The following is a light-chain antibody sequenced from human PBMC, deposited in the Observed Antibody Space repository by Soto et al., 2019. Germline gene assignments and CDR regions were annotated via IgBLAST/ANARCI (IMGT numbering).Light chain of an antibody. Sequence: QSVLTQPPSVSGAPGQRVTISCTGSNSNIGAGLEVHWYQQLPRAAPKLLIYGNNNRPSGVPDRFSASRSGTSASLAITGLQAEDEADYFCQSLGTRLSGSKIFGGGTKLTVL. V-gene: IGLV1-40*01. CDR3: QSLGTRLSGSKI. CDR2: GNN. J-gene: IGLJ2*01. CDR1: NSNIGAGLE.